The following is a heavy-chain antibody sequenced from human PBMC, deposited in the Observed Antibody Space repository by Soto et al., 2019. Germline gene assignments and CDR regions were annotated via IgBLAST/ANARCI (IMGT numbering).Heavy chain of an antibody. CDR1: GGSISSYS. CDR3: ARVGKNSDYYYYYMDV. CDR2: IDYSGRT. J-gene: IGHJ6*03. D-gene: IGHD7-27*01. Sequence: LSLTCTVSGGSISSYSWTWIRQPPGEGLEWIGYIDYSGRTNYSPSLQSRVTISVDTSKNQFSLRLSPVTAADTAMYYCARVGKNSDYYYYYMDVWGKGPRSPSP. V-gene: IGHV4-59*01.